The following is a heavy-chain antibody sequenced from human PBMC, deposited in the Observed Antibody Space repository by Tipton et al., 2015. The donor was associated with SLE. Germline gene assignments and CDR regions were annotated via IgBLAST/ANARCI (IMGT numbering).Heavy chain of an antibody. D-gene: IGHD1-26*01. CDR2: VYSSGST. J-gene: IGHJ4*02. Sequence: TLSLTCTVSGGSISSSSYYWSWIRQPAGKGLEWIGRVYSSGSTIYNPSIKSRITLSLDTSKNQFYLRVNSVTAADTAVYYCARGGGSYYDYWGQGTLVTVSS. CDR1: GGSISSSSYY. V-gene: IGHV4-61*02. CDR3: ARGGGSYYDY.